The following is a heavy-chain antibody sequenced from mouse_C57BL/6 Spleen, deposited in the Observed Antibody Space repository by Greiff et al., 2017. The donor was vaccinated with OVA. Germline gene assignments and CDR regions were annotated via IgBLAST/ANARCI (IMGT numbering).Heavy chain of an antibody. J-gene: IGHJ2*01. CDR3: ARGHNWDFDY. CDR1: GYSITSGYY. V-gene: IGHV3-6*01. CDR2: ISYDGSN. Sequence: DVKLQESGPGLVKPSQSLSLTCSVTGYSITSGYYWNWIRQFPGNKLEWMGYISYDGSNNYNPSLKNRISITRDTSKNQFFLKLNSVTTEDTATYYCARGHNWDFDYWGQGTTLTVSS. D-gene: IGHD4-1*01.